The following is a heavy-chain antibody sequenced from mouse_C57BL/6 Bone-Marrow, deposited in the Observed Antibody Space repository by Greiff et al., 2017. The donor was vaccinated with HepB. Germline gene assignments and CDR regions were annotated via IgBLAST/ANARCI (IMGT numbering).Heavy chain of an antibody. V-gene: IGHV1-15*01. Sequence: VQLVESGAELVRPGASVTLSCKASGYTFTDYEMHWVKQTPVHGLEWIGAIDPETGGTAYNQKFKGKAILTADKSSSTAYMELRSLTSEDSAVYYCTRSGLDYWGQGTTLTVSS. CDR2: IDPETGGT. D-gene: IGHD3-1*01. CDR1: GYTFTDYE. CDR3: TRSGLDY. J-gene: IGHJ2*01.